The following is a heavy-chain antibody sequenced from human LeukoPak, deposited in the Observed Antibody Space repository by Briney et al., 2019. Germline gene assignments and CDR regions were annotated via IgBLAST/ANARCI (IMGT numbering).Heavy chain of an antibody. V-gene: IGHV4-59*01. Sequence: SETLSLTCTVSGGSISSYYWSWIRQPPWEGLEWIGYIYYSGSTNYNPSLKSRVSISVDTSKNQFSLKLSSVTAADTPVYYCARVRPGYYYYMDVWGKGTTVTISS. CDR1: GGSISSYY. D-gene: IGHD3-10*01. J-gene: IGHJ6*03. CDR3: ARVRPGYYYYMDV. CDR2: IYYSGST.